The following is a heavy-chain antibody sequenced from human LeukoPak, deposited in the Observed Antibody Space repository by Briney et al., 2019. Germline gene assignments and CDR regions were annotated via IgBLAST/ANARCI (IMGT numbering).Heavy chain of an antibody. Sequence: ASVKVSCKASGYTFTGYDINWVRQATGQGLEWMGWMNPNSGNTGYAQKFQGRVTITRNTSISTAYMELSSLRSEDTAVYYCARGGTGVTNDAFDIWGQGTMVTVSS. CDR3: ARGGTGVTNDAFDI. CDR1: GYTFTGYD. J-gene: IGHJ3*02. V-gene: IGHV1-8*03. D-gene: IGHD3-10*01. CDR2: MNPNSGNT.